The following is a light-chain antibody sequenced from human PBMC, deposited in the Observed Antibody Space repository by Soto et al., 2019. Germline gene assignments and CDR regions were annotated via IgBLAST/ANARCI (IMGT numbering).Light chain of an antibody. J-gene: IGLJ1*01. CDR2: EVS. V-gene: IGLV2-14*01. CDR1: SNDVGAYNY. Sequence: QSVLAQPASVSGSPGQSIAISCTGTSNDVGAYNYVSWYQQHPGKAPKLIVHEVSDRPSGVSDRFSGSKSGNTASLTISGLQAEDEADYYCSSYTGAYTLVFGTGTKVTVL. CDR3: SSYTGAYTLV.